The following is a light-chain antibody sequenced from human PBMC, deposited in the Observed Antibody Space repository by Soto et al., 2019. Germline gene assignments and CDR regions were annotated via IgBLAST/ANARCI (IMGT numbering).Light chain of an antibody. Sequence: DLVMTQSPLSLPVTPGEPASISCRSSQSLLHSNGYNYLDWYLQKPGQSPQLLIYLGSNRASGVSDRFSGSGSGTDFTLKMSRVEAEDVWAYYCMQALQTPWTFGQGTKVEIK. CDR3: MQALQTPWT. J-gene: IGKJ1*01. CDR2: LGS. CDR1: QSLLHSNGYNY. V-gene: IGKV2-28*01.